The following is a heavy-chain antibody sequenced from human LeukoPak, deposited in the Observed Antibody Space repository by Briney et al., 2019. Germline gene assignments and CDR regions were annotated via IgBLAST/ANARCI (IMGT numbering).Heavy chain of an antibody. Sequence: PGGSLRLSCAASGFTFSDYYMSWIRQAPGKGLEWVSYISSSGSTIYYADSVKGRFTISRDNSKNTLYLQMNSLRAEDTAVYYCAKAGPTVTIWGKVDYWGQGTLVTVSS. CDR2: ISSSGSTI. D-gene: IGHD4-17*01. J-gene: IGHJ4*02. CDR3: AKAGPTVTIWGKVDY. CDR1: GFTFSDYY. V-gene: IGHV3-11*04.